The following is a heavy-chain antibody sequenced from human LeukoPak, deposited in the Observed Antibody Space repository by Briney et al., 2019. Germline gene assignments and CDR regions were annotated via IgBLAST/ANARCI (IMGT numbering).Heavy chain of an antibody. CDR3: ASSEWVPGAFDI. D-gene: IGHD5-12*01. CDR2: ISYDGSNK. Sequence: GGSLRLSCAASGSTFSSYGMHWVRQAPGKGLEWVAVISYDGSNKYYADSVKGRFTISRDNSKNTLYLQMNSLRAEDTAVYYCASSEWVPGAFDIWGQGTMVTVSS. J-gene: IGHJ3*02. V-gene: IGHV3-30*03. CDR1: GSTFSSYG.